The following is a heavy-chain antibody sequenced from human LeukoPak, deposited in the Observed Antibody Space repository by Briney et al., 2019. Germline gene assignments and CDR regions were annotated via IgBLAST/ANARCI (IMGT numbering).Heavy chain of an antibody. CDR1: GFTVSSNH. Sequence: GGSLRLSCAASGFTVSSNHMNWVRQAPGKGLEWVSVIYSGGSTYYADSVKGRFTISRHNSKHSLYLKMNSLRAEDTAVYCCARDQSSGGVDYWGQGTLVTVSS. V-gene: IGHV3-53*04. J-gene: IGHJ4*02. CDR2: IYSGGST. D-gene: IGHD3-10*01. CDR3: ARDQSSGGVDY.